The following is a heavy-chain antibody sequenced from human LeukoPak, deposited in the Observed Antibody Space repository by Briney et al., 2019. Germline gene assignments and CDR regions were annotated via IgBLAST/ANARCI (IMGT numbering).Heavy chain of an antibody. J-gene: IGHJ4*02. Sequence: GGSLRLSCAASGFTFSSYWMSWVRQAPGKGLEWVANIKQDGSEKYYVDSVKGRFTISRDNAKNSLYLQMNSPRAEDTAVYYCATTYDFWSGYFPPPFDYWGQGTLVTVSS. CDR3: ATTYDFWSGYFPPPFDY. CDR1: GFTFSSYW. D-gene: IGHD3-3*01. CDR2: IKQDGSEK. V-gene: IGHV3-7*01.